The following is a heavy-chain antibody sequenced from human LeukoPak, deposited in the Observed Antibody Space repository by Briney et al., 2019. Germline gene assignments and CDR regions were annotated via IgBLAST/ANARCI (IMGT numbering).Heavy chain of an antibody. Sequence: SQTLSLTCAISADSVSSKSVSWSWMRQSPPRGLEYLGRTRYRSTWNTFYSLSVEGRITINADTSRNEVSLRLSSVTPEDTALYYCVRDFNWAFDYWGQGTLVTVSS. V-gene: IGHV6-1*01. CDR3: VRDFNWAFDY. D-gene: IGHD3-16*01. CDR1: ADSVSSKSVS. J-gene: IGHJ4*02. CDR2: TRYRSTWNT.